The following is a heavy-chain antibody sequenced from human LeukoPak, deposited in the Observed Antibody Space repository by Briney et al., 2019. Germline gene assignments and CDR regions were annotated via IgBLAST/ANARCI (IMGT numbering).Heavy chain of an antibody. D-gene: IGHD3-22*01. CDR3: ARDWLTYYYDSSGPYFDY. J-gene: IGHJ4*02. Sequence: GGSLRLSCAASGFTLSSYSMNWVRQAPGKGLEWVAVISYDGSNKYYADSVKGRFTISRDNSKNTLYLQMNSLRAEDTAVYYCARDWLTYYYDSSGPYFDYRGQGTLVTVSS. CDR1: GFTLSSYS. V-gene: IGHV3-30*03. CDR2: ISYDGSNK.